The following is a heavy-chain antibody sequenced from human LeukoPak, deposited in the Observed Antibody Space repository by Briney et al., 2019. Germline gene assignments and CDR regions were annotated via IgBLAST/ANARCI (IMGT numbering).Heavy chain of an antibody. CDR1: GCTFSDFW. CDR2: INQDGSEN. D-gene: IGHD3-10*01. J-gene: IGHJ4*02. Sequence: GGSLTLSGAASGCTFSDFWMGWDRQAPGKGLEWVANINQDGSENYYVDSVKGRFTISRDNAKNSLYLQMNSLRAEDTAVYYCTKGRSNHYWGQGTLVTVST. CDR3: TKGRSNHY. V-gene: IGHV3-7*01.